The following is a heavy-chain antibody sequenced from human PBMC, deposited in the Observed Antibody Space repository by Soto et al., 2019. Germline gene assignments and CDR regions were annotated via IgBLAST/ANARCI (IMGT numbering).Heavy chain of an antibody. CDR3: ARELSGYSFGFDY. D-gene: IGHD5-12*01. CDR2: ISYDGSNK. Sequence: QVQLVESGGGVVQPGRSLRLSCAASGFTFSSYAMHWVRQAPGKGLEWVAVISYDGSNKYYADSVKGRFTISRDNSKNTLYLQMNSLRAEDTAVYYCARELSGYSFGFDYWGQGTLVTVSS. V-gene: IGHV3-30-3*01. CDR1: GFTFSSYA. J-gene: IGHJ4*02.